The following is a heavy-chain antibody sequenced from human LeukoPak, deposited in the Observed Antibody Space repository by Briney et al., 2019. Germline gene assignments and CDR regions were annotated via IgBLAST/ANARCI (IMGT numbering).Heavy chain of an antibody. CDR2: ISYDGSNK. CDR1: GFTFSSYG. CDR3: TSRYCTTTNCYSFDI. D-gene: IGHD2-2*01. Sequence: QPGRSLRLSCAASGFTFSSYGMHWVRQAPGKGLEWVAVISYDGSNKYYADSVKGRFTISRDNAKNSLYLQMNSLRVEDTAVYYCTSRYCTTTNCYSFDIWGQGTMVTVSS. J-gene: IGHJ3*02. V-gene: IGHV3-30*03.